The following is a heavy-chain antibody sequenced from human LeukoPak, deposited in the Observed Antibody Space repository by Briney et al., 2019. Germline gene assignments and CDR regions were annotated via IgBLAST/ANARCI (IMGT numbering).Heavy chain of an antibody. D-gene: IGHD4-17*01. Sequence: ASVKVSCKASGYTFTSYGISWVRQAPGQGLEWMGWISAYNGNTNYAQKFQGRVTITADESTSTAYMELSSLRSEDTAVYYCARGPTVTTFDYWGQGTLVTVSS. CDR1: GYTFTSYG. CDR3: ARGPTVTTFDY. V-gene: IGHV1-18*01. CDR2: ISAYNGNT. J-gene: IGHJ4*02.